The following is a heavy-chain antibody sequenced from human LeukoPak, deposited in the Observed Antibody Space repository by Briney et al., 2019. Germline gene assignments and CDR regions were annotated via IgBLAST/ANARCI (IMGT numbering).Heavy chain of an antibody. CDR3: AREFGDYGGNSGWFDP. D-gene: IGHD4-23*01. CDR1: GFTFSSYS. V-gene: IGHV3-21*01. CDR2: ISSSSSSYI. Sequence: GGSLRLSCAASGFTFSSYSMNWVRQAPGKGLEWVPSISSSSSSYIYYADSVKGRFTISRDNAKNSLYLQMNSQRAEDTAVYYCAREFGDYGGNSGWFDPWGQGTLVTVSS. J-gene: IGHJ5*02.